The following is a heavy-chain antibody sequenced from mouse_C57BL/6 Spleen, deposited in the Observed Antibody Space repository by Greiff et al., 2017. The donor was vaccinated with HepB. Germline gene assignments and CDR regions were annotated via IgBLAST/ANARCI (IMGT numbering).Heavy chain of an antibody. J-gene: IGHJ2*01. V-gene: IGHV1-50*01. CDR3: ARKLGDYFDY. CDR2: IDPSDSYT. D-gene: IGHD4-1*01. Sequence: QVQLQQSGAELVKPGASVKLSCKASGYTFTSCWMQWVKQRPGQGLEWIGEIDPSDSYTNYNQKFKGKATLTVDTSSSTAYMQLSSLTSEDSAVYYCARKLGDYFDYWGQGTTLTVSS. CDR1: GYTFTSCW.